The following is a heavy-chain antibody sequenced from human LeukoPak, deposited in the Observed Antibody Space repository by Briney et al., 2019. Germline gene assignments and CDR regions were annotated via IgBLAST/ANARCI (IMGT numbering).Heavy chain of an antibody. CDR2: ISSSSSTI. D-gene: IGHD3-22*01. CDR1: GFTFSSYS. V-gene: IGHV3-48*01. Sequence: GGSLRLSCAASGFTFSSYSMNWVRQAPGKGLEWVSYISSSSSTIYYADSVKGRFTISRDNAKNSLYLQMNSLRAEDTAVYYCARETSLYYYDSSGYYYYWGQGTLVTVSS. J-gene: IGHJ4*02. CDR3: ARETSLYYYDSSGYYYY.